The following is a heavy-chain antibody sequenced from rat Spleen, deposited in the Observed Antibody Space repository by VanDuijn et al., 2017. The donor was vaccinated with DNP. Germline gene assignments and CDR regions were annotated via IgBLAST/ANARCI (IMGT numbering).Heavy chain of an antibody. D-gene: IGHD4-3*01. CDR1: GFSLISKS. V-gene: IGHV2-1*01. CDR3: TRTGSYKSGYYFDH. Sequence: QVQLKESVPGLVQPSQTLSLTCTVSGFSLISKSVSWVRQSPGKGLEWMGTMWSGGSTAYNSALKFRLSISRDTSKSQVFLQINNLQTEDTAIYFCTRTGSYKSGYYFDHWGQGVMVTVSS. CDR2: MWSGGST. J-gene: IGHJ2*01.